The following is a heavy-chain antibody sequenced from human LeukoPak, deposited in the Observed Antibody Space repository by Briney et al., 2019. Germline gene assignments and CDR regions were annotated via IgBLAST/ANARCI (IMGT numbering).Heavy chain of an antibody. CDR1: GGAISSYY. V-gene: IGHV4-59*01. J-gene: IGHJ3*02. Sequence: PSETLSLTCTVAGGAISSYYWGWIQQSTGKGLEWIGYIYYSGSTNYNPSPKSRVTISVDTSKNQFSLKLSSVTAADTAVYYCARDVAVAGVDAFDIWGQGTMVTVSS. CDR2: IYYSGST. CDR3: ARDVAVAGVDAFDI. D-gene: IGHD6-19*01.